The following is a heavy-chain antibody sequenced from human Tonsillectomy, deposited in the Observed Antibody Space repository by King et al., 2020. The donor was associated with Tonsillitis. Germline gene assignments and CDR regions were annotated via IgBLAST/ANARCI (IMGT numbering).Heavy chain of an antibody. J-gene: IGHJ6*03. CDR1: GGSFSAYY. CDR3: ARERYTYDNPEPHYYMDV. D-gene: IGHD5-18*01. CDR2: ISHGGRT. Sequence: VQLQQWGAGLLKPSETLSLTCAVYGGSFSAYYWSWIRQPPGKGLEWIGEISHGGRTNYNPSLKSRVTISVDTSKNQFSLNLSSVTAADTAVYYCARERYTYDNPEPHYYMDVWGKGTTVTVSS. V-gene: IGHV4-34*01.